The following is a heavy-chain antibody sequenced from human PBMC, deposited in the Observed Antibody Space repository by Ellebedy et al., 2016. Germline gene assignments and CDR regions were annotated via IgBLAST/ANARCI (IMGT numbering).Heavy chain of an antibody. Sequence: GESLKISCSASGFTFSSYSMAWVRQAPGKGLEWVSSITGSSAYMYYADSMKGRFTISRDNAKNSLYLEMNSLRAEDTAVYYCVRVDKNEYYHFDSWGQGTLVTVSS. V-gene: IGHV3-21*01. D-gene: IGHD2/OR15-2a*01. CDR2: ITGSSAYM. CDR3: VRVDKNEYYHFDS. CDR1: GFTFSSYS. J-gene: IGHJ4*02.